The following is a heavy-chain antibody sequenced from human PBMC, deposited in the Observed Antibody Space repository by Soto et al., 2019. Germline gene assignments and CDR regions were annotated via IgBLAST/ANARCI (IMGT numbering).Heavy chain of an antibody. CDR1: GFTFSSYS. J-gene: IGHJ4*02. D-gene: IGHD6-13*01. CDR3: ARDMAAAGRDY. CDR2: ISSSSSYI. Sequence: EVQLVESGGGLVKPGGSLRLSCATSGFTFSSYSMNWVRQAPGKGLEWVSSISSSSSYIYYADSVKGRFTISRDNAKNSLYLQMNSLRAEDTAVYYCARDMAAAGRDYWGQGTLVTVSS. V-gene: IGHV3-21*01.